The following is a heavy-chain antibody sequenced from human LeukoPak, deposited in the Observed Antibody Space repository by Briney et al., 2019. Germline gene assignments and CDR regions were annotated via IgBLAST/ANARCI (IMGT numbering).Heavy chain of an antibody. D-gene: IGHD1-26*01. J-gene: IGHJ4*02. CDR1: GYTFTGYY. CDR3: ATESWELRGY. CDR2: FDPEDGET. Sequence: GASVKVSCKASGYTFTGYYMHWVRQAPGKGLEWMGGFDPEDGETIYAQKFQGRVTMTEDTSTDTAYMELSSLRSEDTAVYYCATESWELRGYWGQGTLVTVSS. V-gene: IGHV1-24*01.